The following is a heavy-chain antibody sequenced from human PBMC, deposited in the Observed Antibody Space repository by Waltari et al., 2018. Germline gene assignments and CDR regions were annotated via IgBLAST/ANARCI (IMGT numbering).Heavy chain of an antibody. V-gene: IGHV1-69*12. D-gene: IGHD3-9*01. CDR3: ARTPVILTGYYNFLDY. Sequence: QVQLVQSGAEVKKHGSSVKVSCKASGGTFSSDAISWVRQAPGQGLEWMGGIIPIFGTANYAQKFQGRVTITADESTSTAYMELSSLRSEDTAVYYCARTPVILTGYYNFLDYWGQGTLVTVSS. J-gene: IGHJ4*02. CDR2: IIPIFGTA. CDR1: GGTFSSDA.